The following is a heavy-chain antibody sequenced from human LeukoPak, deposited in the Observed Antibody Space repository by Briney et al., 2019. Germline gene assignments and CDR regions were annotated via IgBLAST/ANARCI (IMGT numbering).Heavy chain of an antibody. V-gene: IGHV1-18*01. D-gene: IGHD3-10*01. CDR2: ISAYNGNT. CDR3: ASSITMVRGVIIMYYYGMDV. CDR1: GYTFTSYG. J-gene: IGHJ6*02. Sequence: ASVKVSCKASGYTFTSYGISWVRQAPGQGHEWMGWISAYNGNTNYAQKLQGRVTMTTDTSTSTAYMELRSLRSDDTAVYYCASSITMVRGVIIMYYYGMDVWGQGTTVTVSS.